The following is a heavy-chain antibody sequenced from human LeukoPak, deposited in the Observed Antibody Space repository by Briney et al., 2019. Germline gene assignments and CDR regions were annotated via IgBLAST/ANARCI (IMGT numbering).Heavy chain of an antibody. D-gene: IGHD5-18*01. V-gene: IGHV3-43*02. CDR2: ISGDGGST. Sequence: GGSLRLSWAASGFTFDEYAMHWVRQAPGKGLEWVSLISGDGGSTDYADSVKGRFTISRDNSKNSLYLQMNSLRTEDTALYYCAKELTAMVTLDYWGQGTLVTVSS. J-gene: IGHJ4*02. CDR3: AKELTAMVTLDY. CDR1: GFTFDEYA.